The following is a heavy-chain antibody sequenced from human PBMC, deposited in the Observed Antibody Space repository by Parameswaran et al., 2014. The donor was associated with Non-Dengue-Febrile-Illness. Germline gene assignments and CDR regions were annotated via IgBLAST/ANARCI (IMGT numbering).Heavy chain of an antibody. J-gene: IGHJ5*02. V-gene: IGHV1-8*01. Sequence: WVRQAPGQGLEWMGWMNPNSGNTGYAQKFQGRVTMTRNTSISTAYMELSSLRSEDTAVYYCARAKTKTRQWWRGLRWFDPWGQGTLVTVSS. CDR2: MNPNSGNT. CDR3: ARAKTKTRQWWRGLRWFDP. D-gene: IGHD2-15*01.